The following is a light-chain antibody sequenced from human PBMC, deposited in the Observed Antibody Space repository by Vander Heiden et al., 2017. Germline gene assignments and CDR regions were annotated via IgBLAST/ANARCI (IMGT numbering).Light chain of an antibody. V-gene: IGLV2-14*01. CDR2: DVS. J-gene: IGLJ1*01. CDR3: SSYTSSSPFV. Sequence: QSALTQPASLSGSPGQSLTLSCTGTSSDVGGYNYVSWYQQHPGKAPKLMIYDVSNRPSGVSNRFSGSKSGNTASLTISGLQAEDEADYYCSSYTSSSPFVFGTGTKVTVL. CDR1: SSDVGGYNY.